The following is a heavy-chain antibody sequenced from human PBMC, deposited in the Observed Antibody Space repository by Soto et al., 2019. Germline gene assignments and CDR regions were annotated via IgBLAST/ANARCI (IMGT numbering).Heavy chain of an antibody. J-gene: IGHJ4*02. CDR2: ISYDGSNK. Sequence: QSGGSLRLSCAASGFTFSSYAMHWVRQAPGKGLEWVAVISYDGSNKYYADSVKGRFTISRDNSKNTLYLQMNSLRAEDTAVYYCATLEGSSGYYYDFDYWGQGT. CDR1: GFTFSSYA. CDR3: ATLEGSSGYYYDFDY. D-gene: IGHD3-22*01. V-gene: IGHV3-30-3*01.